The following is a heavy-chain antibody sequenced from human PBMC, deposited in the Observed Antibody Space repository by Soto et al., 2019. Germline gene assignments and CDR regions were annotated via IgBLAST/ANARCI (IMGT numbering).Heavy chain of an antibody. J-gene: IGHJ4*02. V-gene: IGHV3-49*04. CDR3: TRAPRSYPGIAATGFDY. Sequence: GGSLRLSCTASGFTFGDYAMSWVRQAPGKGLEWVGFIRSKAYGGTTEYAASVKGRFTISRDDSKSIAYLQMNSLKTEDTAVYYCTRAPRSYPGIAATGFDYWGQGTLVTV. CDR1: GFTFGDYA. D-gene: IGHD6-13*01. CDR2: IRSKAYGGTT.